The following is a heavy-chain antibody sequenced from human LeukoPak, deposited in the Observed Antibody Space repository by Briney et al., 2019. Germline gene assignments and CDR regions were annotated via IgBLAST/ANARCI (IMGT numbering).Heavy chain of an antibody. CDR1: GFTFSTYS. Sequence: GGSRRLSCAAPGFTFSTYSMNWVRQAPGKGLEWVSYISSSSATYYADSVKGRFTISRDNARDSLYLQMNSLRDEDTAVYYCVGMKVVVITTMYYYGMDVWGRGTTVTVSS. J-gene: IGHJ6*02. CDR3: VGMKVVVITTMYYYGMDV. CDR2: ISSSSAT. D-gene: IGHD3-22*01. V-gene: IGHV3-48*02.